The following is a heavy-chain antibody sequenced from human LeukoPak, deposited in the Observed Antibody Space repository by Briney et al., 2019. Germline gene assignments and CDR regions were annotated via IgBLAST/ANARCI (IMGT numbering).Heavy chain of an antibody. D-gene: IGHD2-8*01. V-gene: IGHV3-48*03. CDR1: GFTFSNYE. J-gene: IGHJ3*02. CDR2: ISSSGSTI. Sequence: GGSLRLSCAASGFTFSNYEMNWVRQAPGKGLEWVSYISSSGSTIYYADSVKGRFTISRDNAKNSLYLQMNSLRVEDTAVYYCAREDTGVAFDIWGQGTTVTV. CDR3: AREDTGVAFDI.